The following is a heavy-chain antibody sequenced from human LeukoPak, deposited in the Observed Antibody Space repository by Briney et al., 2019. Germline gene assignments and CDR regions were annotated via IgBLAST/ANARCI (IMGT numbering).Heavy chain of an antibody. CDR1: GYSFSSYW. J-gene: IGHJ4*02. CDR3: VRRNYYGSGSQYSHFDY. D-gene: IGHD3-10*01. V-gene: IGHV5-51*01. CDR2: LYPGDSDT. Sequence: GESLTISCKGSGYSFSSYWIGWVRQMPGKGLEWMGVLYPGDSDTRYSPSFQGQVTISVDKSISTAYLQWSSLKASDTAIYYCVRRNYYGSGSQYSHFDYWGQGTLVTVSS.